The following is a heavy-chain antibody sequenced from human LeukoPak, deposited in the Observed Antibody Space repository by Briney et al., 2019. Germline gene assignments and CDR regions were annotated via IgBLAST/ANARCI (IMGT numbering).Heavy chain of an antibody. V-gene: IGHV3-43D*04. Sequence: GGSRRLSCAAAGFTFDDYAMHWVRQAPGEGLEWVSLVSWEGGSTYYADSVKGGLTISRYNSKISLYLQMNSLRAEDTALYYCAKDSGYDFYYYYMDVWGKGTTVTVSS. CDR2: VSWEGGST. CDR3: AKDSGYDFYYYYMDV. CDR1: GFTFDDYA. D-gene: IGHD5-12*01. J-gene: IGHJ6*03.